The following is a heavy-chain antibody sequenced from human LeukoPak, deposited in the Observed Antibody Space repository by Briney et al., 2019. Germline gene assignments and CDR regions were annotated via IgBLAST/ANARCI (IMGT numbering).Heavy chain of an antibody. Sequence: GGSLTLSCAASGFTFSYHWMTWVRQAPGKGLEWVANIKNDGTVKKYVDSVKGRFTISRDNAKNSLYLQMNSRRAEDTGVYYCAKDSYSKGDYWGQGVLVTVSS. CDR2: IKNDGTVK. J-gene: IGHJ4*02. CDR1: GFTFSYHW. D-gene: IGHD5-18*01. V-gene: IGHV3-7*01. CDR3: AKDSYSKGDY.